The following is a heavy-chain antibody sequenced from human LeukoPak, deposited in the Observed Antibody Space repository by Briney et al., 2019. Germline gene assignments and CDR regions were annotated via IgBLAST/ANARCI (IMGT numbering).Heavy chain of an antibody. Sequence: GGSLRLSCSASGLTFSRHGMHWVRQAPGQGLEYVSAISNNGGSTYYADSVKGRFTISRDNSKNTLYLQMNSLRAEDTALYYCARELSPVVKYYFEYWGQGTLVTVSP. CDR1: GLTFSRHG. J-gene: IGHJ4*02. CDR2: ISNNGGST. V-gene: IGHV3-64*04. D-gene: IGHD3-22*01. CDR3: ARELSPVVKYYFEY.